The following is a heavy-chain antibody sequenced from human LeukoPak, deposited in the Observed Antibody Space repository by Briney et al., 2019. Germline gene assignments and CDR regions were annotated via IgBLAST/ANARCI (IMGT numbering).Heavy chain of an antibody. V-gene: IGHV3-7*01. CDR3: ARDGVSGYTTSWYDY. J-gene: IGHJ4*02. D-gene: IGHD6-13*01. Sequence: GGSLRLSCAASGFTFSNYWMSWVRQAPGRRLEKVANIKQDGSERYYVDSVKGRFTVSRDNAKNSLYLQTNSLRAEDTAVYSCARDGVSGYTTSWYDYWGQGTLVTVSS. CDR1: GFTFSNYW. CDR2: IKQDGSER.